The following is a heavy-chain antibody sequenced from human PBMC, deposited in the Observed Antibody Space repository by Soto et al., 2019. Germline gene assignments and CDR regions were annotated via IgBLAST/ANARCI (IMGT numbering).Heavy chain of an antibody. CDR1: GGSISSSNW. J-gene: IGHJ1*01. Sequence: SETLPLTCAVSGGSISSSNWWSWVRQPPGKGLEWIGEIYHSGSTNYNPSLKSRVTISVDKSKNQFSLKLSSVTAADTAVYYCARDSYDSSGYYYGRYFQHWGRGTVVT. CDR3: ARDSYDSSGYYYGRYFQH. V-gene: IGHV4-4*02. CDR2: IYHSGST. D-gene: IGHD3-22*01.